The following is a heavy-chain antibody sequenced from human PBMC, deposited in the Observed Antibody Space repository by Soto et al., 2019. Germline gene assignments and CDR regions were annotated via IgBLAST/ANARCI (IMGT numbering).Heavy chain of an antibody. CDR2: IYPGDSDT. V-gene: IGHV5-51*01. CDR3: ARPLRYYDFWSGYINYYYYGMDV. Sequence: GESLKISCKGSGYSFTSYWIGWVRQMPGKGLEWMGIIYPGDSDTRYSPSFQGQVTISAGKSISTAYLQWSSLKASDTAMYYCARPLRYYDFWSGYINYYYYGMDVWGQGTTVTVSS. D-gene: IGHD3-3*01. J-gene: IGHJ6*02. CDR1: GYSFTSYW.